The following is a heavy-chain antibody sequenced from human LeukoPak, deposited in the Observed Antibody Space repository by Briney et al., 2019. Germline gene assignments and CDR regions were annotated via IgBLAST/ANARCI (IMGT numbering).Heavy chain of an antibody. Sequence: SETLSLTCNVSGGSISSYYWGWIRQPPGKGLEWIGYIYTSGSTNYNPSLKSRVAISVDTSKNQFSLTLSSVTAADTAVYYCARRWYSWHDHAFDSWGQGTMVTVSS. D-gene: IGHD1-1*01. V-gene: IGHV4-4*09. CDR1: GGSISSYY. CDR2: IYTSGST. J-gene: IGHJ3*02. CDR3: ARRWYSWHDHAFDS.